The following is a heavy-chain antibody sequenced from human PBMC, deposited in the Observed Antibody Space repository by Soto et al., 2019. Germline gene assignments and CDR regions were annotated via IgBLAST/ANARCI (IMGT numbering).Heavy chain of an antibody. Sequence: PGGSLRLSCAASGFTFSSYAMSWVRQAPGKGLEWVSIISNSGSTYSADSVKGRFTISRDNSKKTLYLQMNSLRAGDTAVYYCAKDSDPFVYDTISAFHIWGQGTMVTVSS. CDR3: AKDSDPFVYDTISAFHI. CDR2: ISNSGST. D-gene: IGHD3-22*01. V-gene: IGHV3-23*01. J-gene: IGHJ3*02. CDR1: GFTFSSYA.